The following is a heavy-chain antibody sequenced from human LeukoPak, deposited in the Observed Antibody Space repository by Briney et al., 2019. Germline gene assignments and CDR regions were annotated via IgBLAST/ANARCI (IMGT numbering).Heavy chain of an antibody. V-gene: IGHV1-18*01. D-gene: IGHD6-13*01. CDR3: ARGHSTSWPEYFQH. CDR1: GYSFSTYG. Sequence: GASVKVSCKASGYSFSTYGLTWVRQAPGQGLEWMGWISGHNGDTKYAQQFQGRLTLTIDTSASTAYMELWTLRSDDTAMYYCARGHSTSWPEYFQHWGQGTLVTVSS. CDR2: ISGHNGDT. J-gene: IGHJ1*01.